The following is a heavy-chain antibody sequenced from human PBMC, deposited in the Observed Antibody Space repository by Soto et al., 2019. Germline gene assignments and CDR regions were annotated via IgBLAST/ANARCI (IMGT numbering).Heavy chain of an antibody. CDR2: VYYDGHNK. Sequence: QVQLVESGGGVVQPGRSQRLSCAASGFTFSMYGMHWVRQAPGKGLEWMATVYYDGHNKYYADSVRSRFTISRDNSKNMVYLQMNSLRAEDTAVYYCARDPPSTLGSFDIWGRGTMVTVSS. J-gene: IGHJ3*02. V-gene: IGHV3-33*01. CDR1: GFTFSMYG. D-gene: IGHD2-2*01. CDR3: ARDPPSTLGSFDI.